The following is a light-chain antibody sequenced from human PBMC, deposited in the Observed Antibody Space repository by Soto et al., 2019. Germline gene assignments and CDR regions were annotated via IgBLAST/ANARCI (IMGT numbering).Light chain of an antibody. J-gene: IGKJ1*01. CDR1: QSLVYSDGNTY. V-gene: IGKV2-24*01. Sequence: VLTQTPLSSPVTLGQPASISCRSSQSLVYSDGNTYLSWLQQRPGQPPRLLIYQVSNRFSGVPDRFSGSGAGTEFTLKISRVEAEDVGVYYCRQLSHFARSFGQATTVEI. CDR3: RQLSHFARS. CDR2: QVS.